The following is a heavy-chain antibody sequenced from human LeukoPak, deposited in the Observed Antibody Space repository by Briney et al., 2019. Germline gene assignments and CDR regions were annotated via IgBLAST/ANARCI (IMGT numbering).Heavy chain of an antibody. V-gene: IGHV3-21*01. D-gene: IGHD3-16*01. CDR3: ARDRGRVFHY. Sequence: GGSLRLSCAASGFTISNYNMYWVRQAPGKELEWVAFITTTSSDRYYADSVKGRFTISRDNARNSLYLQMNSLRDEDTAVYYCARDRGRVFHYWGQGTLVTVSS. CDR1: GFTISNYN. CDR2: ITTTSSDR. J-gene: IGHJ4*02.